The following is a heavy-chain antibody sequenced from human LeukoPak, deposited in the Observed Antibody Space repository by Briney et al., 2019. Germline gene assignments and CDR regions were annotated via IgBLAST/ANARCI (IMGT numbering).Heavy chain of an antibody. Sequence: SETLSLTCAVYGGSFSGYYWSWIRQPPGKGLEWIGEINHSGSTYYNPSLKSRVTISVDTSKNQFSLKLSSVTAADTAVYYCARTYSSGWYGLAFDIWGQGTMVTVSS. V-gene: IGHV4-34*01. CDR3: ARTYSSGWYGLAFDI. J-gene: IGHJ3*02. CDR1: GGSFSGYY. D-gene: IGHD6-19*01. CDR2: INHSGST.